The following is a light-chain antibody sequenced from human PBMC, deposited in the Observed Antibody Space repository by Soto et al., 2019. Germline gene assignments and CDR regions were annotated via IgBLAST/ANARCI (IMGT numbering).Light chain of an antibody. CDR3: HQRVTVPYT. V-gene: IGKV1-5*01. CDR2: DAS. CDR1: QSIFTW. Sequence: DIQMTQSPSTLSASVGDRVSITCRASQSIFTWLAWYQQTPGKAPKVLIRDASTLESGAPSRLSGSGSGTDFALTISSLQPEDFGTDYCHQRVTVPYTFGQGTKLE. J-gene: IGKJ2*01.